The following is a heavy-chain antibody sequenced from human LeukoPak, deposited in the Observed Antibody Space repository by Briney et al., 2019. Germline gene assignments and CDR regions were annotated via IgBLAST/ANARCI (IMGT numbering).Heavy chain of an antibody. CDR3: ARHGEECSSSSCYAAPNNWLDP. CDR1: GYSFTSGY. J-gene: IGHJ5*02. D-gene: IGHD6-13*01. Sequence: ASVKVSCKASGYSFTSGYIHWVRQAPGQGLEWMAIMNPNSGDKVYAQSLQGRITVTRDTSTSTVYMELSSLRSDDTAVYYCARHGEECSSSSCYAAPNNWLDPWGQGALVTVAS. CDR2: MNPNSGDK. V-gene: IGHV1-46*01.